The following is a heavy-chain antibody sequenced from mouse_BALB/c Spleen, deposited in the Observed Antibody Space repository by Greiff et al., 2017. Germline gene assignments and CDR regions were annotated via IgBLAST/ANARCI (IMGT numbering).Heavy chain of an antibody. CDR1: GSSLTSYG. Sequence: VQLQESGPGLVAPSQSLSITCTVSGSSLTSYGVHWVRQPPGKGLEWLGVIWAGGSTNYYSAHMSRLSTSKDNSKSQVFLIMNSLQTDDTAMYSFARDQSYWGQGTTLTVSS. V-gene: IGHV2-9*02. CDR3: ARDQSY. CDR2: IWAGGST. J-gene: IGHJ2*01.